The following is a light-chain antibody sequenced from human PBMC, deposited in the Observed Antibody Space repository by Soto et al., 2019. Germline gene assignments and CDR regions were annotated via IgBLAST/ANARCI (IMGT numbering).Light chain of an antibody. CDR2: DAS. CDR1: QSVSSY. Sequence: EIVLTQSPATLSLSPGERATLSCRASQSVSSYLAWYQQKPGQPPRLLIYDASNRATGIPARFSGSGSGTDFTLTISSLDPEDFAVYYCQQRSNWPTFGQGTRLEIK. V-gene: IGKV3-11*01. CDR3: QQRSNWPT. J-gene: IGKJ5*01.